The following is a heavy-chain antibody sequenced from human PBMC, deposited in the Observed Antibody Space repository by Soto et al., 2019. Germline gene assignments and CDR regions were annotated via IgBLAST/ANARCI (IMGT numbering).Heavy chain of an antibody. Sequence: PSETLSLTCTVSGGSISSYYWSWIRQPPGKGLEWIGYIYYSGSTNYNPSLKSRVTISVDTSKNQFSLKLSSVTAADTAVYYCAREMTAIQNRFDPWGQGTLVTVSS. CDR1: GGSISSYY. D-gene: IGHD2-21*02. CDR2: IYYSGST. J-gene: IGHJ5*02. V-gene: IGHV4-59*01. CDR3: AREMTAIQNRFDP.